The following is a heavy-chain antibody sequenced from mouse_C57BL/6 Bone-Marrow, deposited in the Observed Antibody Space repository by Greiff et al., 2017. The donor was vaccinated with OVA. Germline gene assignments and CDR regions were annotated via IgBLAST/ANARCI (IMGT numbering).Heavy chain of an antibody. Sequence: DVMLVESGEGLVKPGGSLKLSCAASGFTFSSYAMSWVRQTPEKRLEWVATISDGGSYTYYPDNVKGRFTISRDNAKNNLYLQMSHLKSEDTAMYYCARGNWDDYWGQGTTLTVSS. V-gene: IGHV5-4*03. CDR3: ARGNWDDY. D-gene: IGHD4-1*01. CDR2: ISDGGSYT. CDR1: GFTFSSYA. J-gene: IGHJ2*01.